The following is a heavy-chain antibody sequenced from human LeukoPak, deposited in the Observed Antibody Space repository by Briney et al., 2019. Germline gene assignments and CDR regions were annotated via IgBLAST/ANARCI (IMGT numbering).Heavy chain of an antibody. Sequence: SETLSLTCTVSGGSISSYYWSWIRQPPGKGLEWSGYIYYSGSTNYSPSLKSRVTISVDTSKNQSSLKLSSVTAADPAVYYCARHTRTTVTPTLAYWGQGTLVTVSS. CDR2: IYYSGST. V-gene: IGHV4-59*08. CDR1: GGSISSYY. J-gene: IGHJ4*02. CDR3: ARHTRTTVTPTLAY. D-gene: IGHD4-17*01.